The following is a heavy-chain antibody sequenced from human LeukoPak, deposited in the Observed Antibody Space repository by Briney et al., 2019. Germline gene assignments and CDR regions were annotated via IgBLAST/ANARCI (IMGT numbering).Heavy chain of an antibody. V-gene: IGHV3-30-3*01. CDR1: GFTFSSYA. Sequence: GRSLRLSCAASGFTFSSYAMHWVRQAPGKGLEWVAVISYDGSNKYYADSVKGRFTISRDNSKNTLYLQMNSLRAEDTAVYYCARWDDSSGYGTDYWGQGTLVTVSS. CDR3: ARWDDSSGYGTDY. D-gene: IGHD3-22*01. J-gene: IGHJ4*02. CDR2: ISYDGSNK.